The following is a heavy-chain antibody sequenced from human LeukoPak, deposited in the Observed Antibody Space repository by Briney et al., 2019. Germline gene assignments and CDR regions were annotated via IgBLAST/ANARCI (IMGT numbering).Heavy chain of an antibody. V-gene: IGHV3-33*01. J-gene: IGHJ4*02. CDR3: ARTYDSSGFPFDY. CDR2: IWYDGSNK. CDR1: GFTFSSYG. D-gene: IGHD3-22*01. Sequence: GGSLRLSCAASGFTFSSYGMHWVRQAPGKGLEWVAVIWYDGSNKYYADSVKGRFTISRDNSKNTLYLQMNSLRAEDTAVYYCARTYDSSGFPFDYWGQGTLVTVSS.